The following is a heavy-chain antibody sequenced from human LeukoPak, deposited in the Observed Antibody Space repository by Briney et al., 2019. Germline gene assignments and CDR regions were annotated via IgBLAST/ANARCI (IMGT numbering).Heavy chain of an antibody. J-gene: IGHJ4*02. CDR1: GFTLSSYS. Sequence: GGSLRLSCVASGFTLSSYSMNWVRQAPGKGLEWVSYISSSGSTIYYADSVKGRSTISRDNAKNSLYLQMNSLRAEDTAVYYCARDRQWELLSPYYFDYWGQGTLVTVSS. CDR2: ISSSGSTI. D-gene: IGHD1-26*01. CDR3: ARDRQWELLSPYYFDY. V-gene: IGHV3-48*04.